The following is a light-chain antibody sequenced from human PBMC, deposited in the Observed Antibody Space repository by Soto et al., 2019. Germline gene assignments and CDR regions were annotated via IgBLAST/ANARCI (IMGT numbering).Light chain of an antibody. V-gene: IGLV1-40*01. CDR1: SSNIGAGYD. J-gene: IGLJ3*02. Sequence: QPVLTQPPSVSGAPGQRVTISCTGSSSNIGAGYDVHWYQQLPGTAPKLLIYANNNRPSGVPDRFSGSKSGTSASLAITGLQAEDEPDYYCQSYDSTLRGVFGGGTKLTVL. CDR3: QSYDSTLRGV. CDR2: ANN.